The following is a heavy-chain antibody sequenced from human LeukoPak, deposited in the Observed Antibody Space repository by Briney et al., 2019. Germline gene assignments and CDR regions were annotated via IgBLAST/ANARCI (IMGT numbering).Heavy chain of an antibody. CDR3: ARVLRLYSSGWRGVDY. J-gene: IGHJ4*02. D-gene: IGHD6-19*01. CDR1: GYTFISYG. CDR2: ISAYNGNT. V-gene: IGHV1-18*01. Sequence: ASVKVSCKASGYTFISYGISWVRQAPGQGLEWMGWISAYNGNTNYAQKLQGRVTMATDTSTSTAYMELRSLRSDDTAVYYCARVLRLYSSGWRGVDYWGQGTLVTVSS.